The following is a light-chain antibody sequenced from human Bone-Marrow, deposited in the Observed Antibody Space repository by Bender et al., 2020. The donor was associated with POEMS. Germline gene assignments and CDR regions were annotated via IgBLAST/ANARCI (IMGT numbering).Light chain of an antibody. CDR3: CLYAGSSTLV. V-gene: IGLV2-23*02. J-gene: IGLJ2*01. Sequence: QSALTQPASVSGSPGQSITISCTGTSSDIGSYELVSWYQQDPGKAPKLMIYEVTKRPSGVSNRFSGSKSGNTASLTISGLQAEDEADYYCCLYAGSSTLVFGGGTKLTVL. CDR1: SSDIGSYEL. CDR2: EVT.